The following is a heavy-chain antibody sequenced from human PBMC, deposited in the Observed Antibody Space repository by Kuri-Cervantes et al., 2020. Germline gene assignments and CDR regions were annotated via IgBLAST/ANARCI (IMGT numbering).Heavy chain of an antibody. D-gene: IGHD2-8*01. CDR1: GGSISSSSYY. Sequence: GSLRLSCTVSGGSISSSSYYWGWIRQPPGKGLEWIGSIYYSGSTYYNPSLKSRVTISVDTSKNQFSLHLTSATAADTAVYYCAAQVVNGPVDYWGLGTLVTVSS. CDR3: AAQVVNGPVDY. CDR2: IYYSGST. V-gene: IGHV4-39*07. J-gene: IGHJ4*02.